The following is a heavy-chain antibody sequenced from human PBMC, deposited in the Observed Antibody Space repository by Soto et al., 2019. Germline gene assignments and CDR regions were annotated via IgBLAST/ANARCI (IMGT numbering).Heavy chain of an antibody. V-gene: IGHV3-21*01. CDR1: GFTFSSYS. CDR2: ISSSSSYI. CDR3: ARDHELGRTFDI. J-gene: IGHJ3*02. D-gene: IGHD7-27*01. Sequence: GGSLRLSCAASGFTFSSYSMNWVRQAPGKGLEWVSSISSSSSYIYYADSVKGRFTISRDNAKNSLYLQMNSLRAEDTAVYYCARDHELGRTFDIWGQGTMVTVSS.